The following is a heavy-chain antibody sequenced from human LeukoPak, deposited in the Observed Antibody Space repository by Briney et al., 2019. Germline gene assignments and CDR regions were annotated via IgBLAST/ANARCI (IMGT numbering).Heavy chain of an antibody. CDR2: MNPNSGNT. V-gene: IGHV1-8*03. CDR1: GYTFTSYD. Sequence: ASVKVSCKAPGYTFTSYDINWVRQATGQGLEWMGWMNPNSGNTGYAQKFQGRVTITRNTSISTAYMELSSLRSEDTAVYYCARSGVVVPAADYYYYYYMDVWGKGTTVTVSS. J-gene: IGHJ6*03. D-gene: IGHD2-2*01. CDR3: ARSGVVVPAADYYYYYYMDV.